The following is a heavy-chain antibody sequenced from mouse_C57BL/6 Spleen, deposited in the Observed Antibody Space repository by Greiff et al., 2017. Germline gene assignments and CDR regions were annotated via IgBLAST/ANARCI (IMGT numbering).Heavy chain of an antibody. CDR1: GYTFTSYW. Sequence: VQLQQPGAELVRPGTSVKLSCKASGYTFTSYWMHWVKQRPGQGLEWIGVIDPSDSYTNYNQKFKGKATLTVDTSSSTAYMQLSSLTSEDSAVYYCARNYGSYYARDYWGQGTSVTVSS. CDR3: ARNYGSYYARDY. CDR2: IDPSDSYT. V-gene: IGHV1-59*01. J-gene: IGHJ4*01. D-gene: IGHD1-1*01.